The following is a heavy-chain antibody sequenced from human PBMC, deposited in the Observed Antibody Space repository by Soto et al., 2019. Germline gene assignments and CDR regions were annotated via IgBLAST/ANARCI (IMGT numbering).Heavy chain of an antibody. CDR3: ARLKNLWFGESDTFDI. Sequence: ASVKVSCKASGYSFTTYGIHWVRQAPGQRLEWMGWINAGNDNTKYSQKFQGRVTIIRDTSASIAYMELRSLRSEDTAVYYCARLKNLWFGESDTFDIWGKGTMVTVSS. CDR2: INAGNDNT. CDR1: GYSFTTYG. D-gene: IGHD3-10*01. J-gene: IGHJ3*02. V-gene: IGHV1-3*01.